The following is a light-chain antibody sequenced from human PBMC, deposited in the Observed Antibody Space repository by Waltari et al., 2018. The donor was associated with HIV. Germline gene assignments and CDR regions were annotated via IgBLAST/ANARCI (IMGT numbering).Light chain of an antibody. CDR2: GAS. Sequence: IVLTQSPGTLSLSPGQRATLSCRASQSFSSSYLTWYQHKPGQAPRLLIYGASTRATGIPDRFSGSGSGTDFTLTIDRLEPEDFAVYYCQQYATSTGPGAFGGGTKLEI. CDR3: QQYATSTGPGA. J-gene: IGKJ4*01. V-gene: IGKV3-20*01. CDR1: QSFSSSY.